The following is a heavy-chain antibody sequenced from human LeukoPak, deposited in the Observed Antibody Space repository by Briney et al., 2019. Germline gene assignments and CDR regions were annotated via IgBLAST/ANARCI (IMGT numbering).Heavy chain of an antibody. D-gene: IGHD5-18*01. CDR2: ISAYNGNT. V-gene: IGHV1-18*01. J-gene: IGHJ4*02. CDR3: AWYVDTAMAAFDY. CDR1: GYTFTSYG. Sequence: GASVKVSCKASGYTFTSYGISWVRQAPGQGLEWMGWISAYNGNTNYAQKLQGRVTMTTDTSTSTAYMGLRSLRSDDTAAYYCAWYVDTAMAAFDYWGQGTLVTVSS.